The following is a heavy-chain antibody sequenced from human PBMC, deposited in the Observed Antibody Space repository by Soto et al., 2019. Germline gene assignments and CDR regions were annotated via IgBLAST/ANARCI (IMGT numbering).Heavy chain of an antibody. J-gene: IGHJ4*02. CDR3: ARARFCTSTSCYHYFDF. V-gene: IGHV4-59*01. CDR1: GGSISSSS. Sequence: SETLSLTCTVSGGSISSSSWSWIRQPPGRGLEWIGYIYNNGRTDYNPSLRSRVTISVDTSKNHFSLKLGSVTPADTAVYYCARARFCTSTSCYHYFDFWGQGTLVTVSS. D-gene: IGHD2-2*01. CDR2: IYNNGRT.